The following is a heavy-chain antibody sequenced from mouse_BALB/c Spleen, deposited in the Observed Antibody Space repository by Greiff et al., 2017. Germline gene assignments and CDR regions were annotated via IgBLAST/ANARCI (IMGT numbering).Heavy chain of an antibody. CDR1: GYTFTSYV. Sequence: VQLKESGPELVKPGASVKMSCKASGYTFTSYVMHWVKQKPGQGLEWIGYINPYNDGTKYNEKFKGKATLTSDKSSSTAYMELSSLTSEDSAVYYCARDSSGYVGDYWGQGTTLTVSS. J-gene: IGHJ2*01. CDR2: INPYNDGT. D-gene: IGHD3-2*01. CDR3: ARDSSGYVGDY. V-gene: IGHV1-14*01.